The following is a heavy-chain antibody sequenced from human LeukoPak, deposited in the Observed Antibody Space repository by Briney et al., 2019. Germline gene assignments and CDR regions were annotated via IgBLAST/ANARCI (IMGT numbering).Heavy chain of an antibody. CDR1: GFTFNNYA. V-gene: IGHV3-20*01. Sequence: GGSLRLSCAVSGFTFNNYAMSWVRQAPGKGLEWVSGINRKHGSTGYADSVKGRFTISRDNAKNSLYLQMDSLRAEDTAVYHCARGDGGDYWGQGILVTVSS. D-gene: IGHD3-16*01. J-gene: IGHJ4*02. CDR3: ARGDGGDY. CDR2: INRKHGST.